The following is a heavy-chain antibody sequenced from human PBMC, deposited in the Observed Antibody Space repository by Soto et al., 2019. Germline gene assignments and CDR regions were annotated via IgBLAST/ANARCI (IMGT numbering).Heavy chain of an antibody. J-gene: IGHJ5*01. V-gene: IGHV4-30-4*01. D-gene: IGHD2-15*01. Sequence: SETLSLTCSASGDSISSVDYFWAWIRQPPGQALEYIGYIYKSATTYYNPSFESRVAISLDTSKSQFSLNVTSVTAADTAVYFCARGRYCLTGRCFPNWFDSWGQGTLVTVS. CDR3: ARGRYCLTGRCFPNWFDS. CDR2: IYKSATT. CDR1: GDSISSVDYF.